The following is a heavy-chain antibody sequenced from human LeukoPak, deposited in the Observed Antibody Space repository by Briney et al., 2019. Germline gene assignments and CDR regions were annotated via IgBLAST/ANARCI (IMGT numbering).Heavy chain of an antibody. CDR1: GFTFSSYW. V-gene: IGHV3-74*01. Sequence: PGGSLRLSCAASGFTFSSYWMHWVRQAPGKGLVWVSRIKSDGSSTSYADSVKGRFTISRDNAKNTLYLQMNSLRAEDTAVYYCARTILGATGNDYWGQGTLVTVSS. CDR3: ARTILGATGNDY. J-gene: IGHJ4*02. D-gene: IGHD1-26*01. CDR2: IKSDGSST.